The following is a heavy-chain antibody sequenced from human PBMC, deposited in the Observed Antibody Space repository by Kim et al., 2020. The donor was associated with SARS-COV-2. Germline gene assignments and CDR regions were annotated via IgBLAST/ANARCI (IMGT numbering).Heavy chain of an antibody. V-gene: IGHV1-3*01. CDR2: NT. J-gene: IGHJ4*02. D-gene: IGHD6-19*01. Sequence: NTRYSQKFQGRVSITRDTSATTAYLELSGLISEDTAVYYCAREAVAGSFDYWGQGTLVIVSS. CDR3: AREAVAGSFDY.